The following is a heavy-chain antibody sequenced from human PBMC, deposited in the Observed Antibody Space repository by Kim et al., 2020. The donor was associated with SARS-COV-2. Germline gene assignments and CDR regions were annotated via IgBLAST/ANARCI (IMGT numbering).Heavy chain of an antibody. V-gene: IGHV1-69*13. CDR2: IIPIFGTA. CDR1: GGTFSSYP. J-gene: IGHJ3*02. Sequence: SVKVSCKASGGTFSSYPISWVRQAPGQGLEWMGGIIPIFGTANYAQKFQGRVTITADESTNTAYMELSSLRSEDTAVFYCAAEGASGTLSSTMAHTPAHAFDIWGQGTMLTVSS. D-gene: IGHD3-10*01. CDR3: AAEGASGTLSSTMAHTPAHAFDI.